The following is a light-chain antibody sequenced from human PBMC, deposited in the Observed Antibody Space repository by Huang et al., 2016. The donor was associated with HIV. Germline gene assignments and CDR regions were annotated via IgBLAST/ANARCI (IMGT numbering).Light chain of an antibody. CDR2: DAS. CDR3: QQRSSWPLT. Sequence: EIVLTQSPATLSLSPGERATLSCRASRCVSNYVAWYQQKSGQAHRLLFYDASNRVTGIPARFSGSGSGTNFTLTISSLEPEDFAVYYCQQRSSWPLTFGGGTKVEIK. J-gene: IGKJ4*01. CDR1: RCVSNY. V-gene: IGKV3-11*01.